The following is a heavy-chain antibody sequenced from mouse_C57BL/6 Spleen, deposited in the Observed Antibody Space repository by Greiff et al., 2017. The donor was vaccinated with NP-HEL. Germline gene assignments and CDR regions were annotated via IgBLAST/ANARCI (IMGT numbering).Heavy chain of an antibody. CDR1: GYTFTSYW. D-gene: IGHD4-1*01. V-gene: IGHV1-69*01. CDR3: ARGELGRQAWFAY. Sequence: QVQLQQPGAELVMPGASVKLSCKASGYTFTSYWMHWVKQRPGQGLEWIGEIDPSDSYTNYNQQFKGKSTLTVDKSSSTAYMQLSSLTSEDSAVYYCARGELGRQAWFAYWGQGTLVTVSA. J-gene: IGHJ3*01. CDR2: IDPSDSYT.